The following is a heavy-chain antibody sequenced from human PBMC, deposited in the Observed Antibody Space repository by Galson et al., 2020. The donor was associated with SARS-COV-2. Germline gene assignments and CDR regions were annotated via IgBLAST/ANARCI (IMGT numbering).Heavy chain of an antibody. CDR3: AKDEPYGDYEISATGDY. J-gene: IGHJ4*02. D-gene: IGHD4-17*01. CDR1: GFTFSSYG. CDR2: ISYDGSNK. V-gene: IGHV3-30*18. Sequence: QLGESLKISCAASGFTFSSYGMHWVRQAPGKGLEWVAVISYDGSNKYYADSVKGRFTISRDNSKNTLYLQMNSLRAEDSAVYYCAKDEPYGDYEISATGDYWGQGTLVTVSS.